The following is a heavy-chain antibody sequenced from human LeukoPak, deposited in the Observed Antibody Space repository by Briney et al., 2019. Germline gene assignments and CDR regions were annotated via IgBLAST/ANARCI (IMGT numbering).Heavy chain of an antibody. J-gene: IGHJ4*02. Sequence: GGSLRLSCAASGFTFSSYAMSWVRQAPGKGLEWVSAISGSGGSTYYADSVKGRFTISRDNSKNTLYLQMNSLRAEDTAVYYCARPKRGYCSSTSCSYYFDYWGQGTLVTVPS. D-gene: IGHD2-2*01. CDR3: ARPKRGYCSSTSCSYYFDY. V-gene: IGHV3-23*01. CDR2: ISGSGGST. CDR1: GFTFSSYA.